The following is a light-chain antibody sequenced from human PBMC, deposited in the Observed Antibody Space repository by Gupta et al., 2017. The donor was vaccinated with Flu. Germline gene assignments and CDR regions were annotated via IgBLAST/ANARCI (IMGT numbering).Light chain of an antibody. CDR3: SAFKTSNTGV. J-gene: IGLJ3*02. Sequence: QSALPPPASVSGSPGQSITISCTGTSSEDGRYNYASWFQQQPGNAPKLMIYEVTKRPSGVSKRFSGSKSGNTASLTISGTQADDEADYYCSAFKTSNTGVFGGGTKLTVL. CDR1: SSEDGRYNY. CDR2: EVT. V-gene: IGLV2-14*01.